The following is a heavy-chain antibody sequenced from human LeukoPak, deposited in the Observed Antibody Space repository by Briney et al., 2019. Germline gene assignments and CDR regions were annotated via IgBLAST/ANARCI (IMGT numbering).Heavy chain of an antibody. V-gene: IGHV1-2*02. D-gene: IGHD2-15*01. J-gene: IGHJ4*02. CDR2: INPNSGGT. Sequence: ASVKVSCKASGYTSTGYYMHWVRQAPGQGLEWMGWINPNSGGTNYAQKFQGRVTMTRDKSISTAYMELSRPRSEDTAVYYCASAGRQYCSGGSCYVYWGQGTLVTVPS. CDR1: GYTSTGYY. CDR3: ASAGRQYCSGGSCYVY.